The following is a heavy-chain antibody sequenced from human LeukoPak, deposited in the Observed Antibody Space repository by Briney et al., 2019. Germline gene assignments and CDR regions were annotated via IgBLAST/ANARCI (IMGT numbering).Heavy chain of an antibody. D-gene: IGHD3-22*01. V-gene: IGHV1-18*01. CDR3: ARVLHYYDTSLAF. CDR2: ISAYNGNT. J-gene: IGHJ4*02. CDR1: GYTFTNYD. Sequence: ASVKVSCKASGYTFTNYDINWLQQATGQGLEWMGWISAYNGNTNYAQKLQGRVTMTTDTSTSTAYMELRSLRSDDTAVYYCARVLHYYDTSLAFWGQGTLVTVSS.